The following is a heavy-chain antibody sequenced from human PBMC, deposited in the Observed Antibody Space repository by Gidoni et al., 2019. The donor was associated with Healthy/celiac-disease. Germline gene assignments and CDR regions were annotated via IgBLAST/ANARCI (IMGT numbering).Heavy chain of an antibody. CDR2: IKQDGSEK. Sequence: EVQLVEAGGGLVQPGGSLRLSCAASGFTLSSYWMSWVRQAPGKGLEWVANIKQDGSEKYYVDSVKGRFTISRDNAKNSLYLQMNSLRAEDTAVYYCARDISVDGTSVDDYWGQGTLVTVSS. J-gene: IGHJ4*02. D-gene: IGHD1-1*01. CDR1: GFTLSSYW. CDR3: ARDISVDGTSVDDY. V-gene: IGHV3-7*03.